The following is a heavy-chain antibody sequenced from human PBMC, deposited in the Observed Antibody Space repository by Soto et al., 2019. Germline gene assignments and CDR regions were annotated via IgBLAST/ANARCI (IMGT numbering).Heavy chain of an antibody. Sequence: GASVKVSCKATGGTFRNYAISWVRPAPGQGIEWMGWINPNSGDPNDAQRFQGKVTMTSDTSISTAKMELSRLRSDDTAVYYCANAFCSGGRCYSLSGLNVWGQGTTVTVSS. D-gene: IGHD2-15*01. CDR3: ANAFCSGGRCYSLSGLNV. CDR2: INPNSGDP. J-gene: IGHJ6*02. CDR1: GGTFRNYA. V-gene: IGHV1-2*02.